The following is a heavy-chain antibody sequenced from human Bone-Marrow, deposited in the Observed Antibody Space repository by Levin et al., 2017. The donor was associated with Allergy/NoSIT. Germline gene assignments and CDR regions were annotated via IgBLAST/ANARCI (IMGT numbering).Heavy chain of an antibody. V-gene: IGHV2-5*02. J-gene: IGHJ4*02. Sequence: QTLSLTCTFSGFSLSTIGVGVGWIRQPPGKGLEWLALIYWDDDKRYSPSLKSRLTVTRDASQNQVVLTMTNMDPVDPATYYCAHKVYGSGGRLPHFDYWGQGTLVTVSS. D-gene: IGHD3-10*01. CDR3: AHKVYGSGGRLPHFDY. CDR2: IYWDDDK. CDR1: GFSLSTIGVG.